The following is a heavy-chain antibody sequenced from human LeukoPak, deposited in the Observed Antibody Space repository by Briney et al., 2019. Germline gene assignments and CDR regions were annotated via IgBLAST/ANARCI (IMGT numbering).Heavy chain of an antibody. CDR1: GDSITRYY. Sequence: PSKTLSLTCTVSGDSITRYYWSWIRQPPGKGLEWIGYINNSGGTSYNPSLKSRVTISLDTSKNQFSLKLNSVTTTDTAVYYCASQMSGTSVSYWGQGTLVTVSS. CDR2: INNSGGT. J-gene: IGHJ4*02. CDR3: ASQMSGTSVSY. V-gene: IGHV4-59*08. D-gene: IGHD2-2*01.